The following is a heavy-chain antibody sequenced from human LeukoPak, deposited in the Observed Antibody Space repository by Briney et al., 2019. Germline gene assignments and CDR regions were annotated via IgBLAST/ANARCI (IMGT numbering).Heavy chain of an antibody. D-gene: IGHD3-10*01. J-gene: IGHJ5*02. Sequence: PGRSLRLSCAASGFTFSSNAMHWVRQAPGKGLEWVAVISYDGSNKYYADSVKGRFTISRDNSKNTLYLQMNSLRAEDTAVYYCARDGYYYGSGGNWFGPWGQGTLVTVSS. V-gene: IGHV3-30-3*01. CDR1: GFTFSSNA. CDR2: ISYDGSNK. CDR3: ARDGYYYGSGGNWFGP.